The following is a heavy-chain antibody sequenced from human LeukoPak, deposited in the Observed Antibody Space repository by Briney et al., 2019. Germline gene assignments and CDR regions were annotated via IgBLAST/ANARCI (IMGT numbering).Heavy chain of an antibody. CDR1: GFTFSTFW. Sequence: GGSLRLSCAASGFTFSTFWMNWYRQAPGKGREGVGNINQDASEINYVDSVRGRFTISRDNAKNSLHLQMNSLRAEDTAVYYCATDRDNSDWQKLFDSWGQGTLVTVSS. CDR3: ATDRDNSDWQKLFDS. V-gene: IGHV3-7*01. J-gene: IGHJ4*02. D-gene: IGHD2-21*02. CDR2: INQDASEI.